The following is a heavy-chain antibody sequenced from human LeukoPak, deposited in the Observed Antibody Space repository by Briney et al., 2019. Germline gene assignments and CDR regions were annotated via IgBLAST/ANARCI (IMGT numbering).Heavy chain of an antibody. D-gene: IGHD3-10*01. J-gene: IGHJ2*01. Sequence: SETLSLTCTVSGGSISSSSYYWGWIRQPPGKGLEWIGSIYYSGSTYYNPSLKSRVTISVDTSKNQFSLKLSSVTAADTAVYYCARDRRGYYYGSGSSIPQNNNPYWYFDLWGRGTLVTVSS. CDR2: IYYSGST. CDR1: GGSISSSSYY. V-gene: IGHV4-39*07. CDR3: ARDRRGYYYGSGSSIPQNNNPYWYFDL.